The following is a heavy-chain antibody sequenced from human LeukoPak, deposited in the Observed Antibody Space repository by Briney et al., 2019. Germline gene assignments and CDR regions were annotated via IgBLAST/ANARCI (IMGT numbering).Heavy chain of an antibody. CDR1: GFTFSSYG. V-gene: IGHV3-33*01. J-gene: IGHJ4*02. D-gene: IGHD3-10*01. Sequence: ERSLRLSCAASGFTFSSYGMHWVRQAPGKGLEWVAVIWYDGSNKYYADSVKGRFTISRDNSKNTLYLQMNSLRAEDTAVYYCAREGAYYGSGSYYNPDYWGQGTLVTVSS. CDR2: IWYDGSNK. CDR3: AREGAYYGSGSYYNPDY.